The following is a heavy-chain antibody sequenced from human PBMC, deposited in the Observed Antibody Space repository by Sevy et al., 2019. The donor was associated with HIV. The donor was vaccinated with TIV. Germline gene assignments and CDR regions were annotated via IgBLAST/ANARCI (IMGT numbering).Heavy chain of an antibody. J-gene: IGHJ4*02. D-gene: IGHD3-10*01. CDR2: INSDGEST. CDR3: ARGTRGVVDS. V-gene: IGHV3-74*01. Sequence: GGSLTLSCVASGFTSNNFWLHWVRQAPGKGLVWVSRINSDGESTGYADFVKGRFTISRDNAKNTAYLQMNSLRADDTAIYYCARGTRGVVDSWGQGTLVTVSS. CDR1: GFTSNNFW.